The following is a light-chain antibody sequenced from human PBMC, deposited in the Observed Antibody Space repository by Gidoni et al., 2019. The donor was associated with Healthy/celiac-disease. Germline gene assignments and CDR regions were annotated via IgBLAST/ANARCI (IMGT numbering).Light chain of an antibody. J-gene: IGKJ4*01. CDR3: QQRSNWLT. CDR2: DAS. Sequence: EIVLTQSPATLSLSPGERATLSCRASQSVSSYLAWYQQKPGQAPRRLIYDASNRATGIPARFSGSGSGTDFTLTISSLEPEDFAVDYCQQRSNWLTFGGXTKVEIK. CDR1: QSVSSY. V-gene: IGKV3-11*01.